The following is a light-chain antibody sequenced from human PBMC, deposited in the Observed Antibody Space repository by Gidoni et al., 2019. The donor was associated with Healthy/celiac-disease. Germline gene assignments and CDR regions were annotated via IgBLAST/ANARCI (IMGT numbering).Light chain of an antibody. Sequence: QSALTQPASVSGSPGQSITISFTGTSSDVGGYNYVSLYQQHPGKAPKLMIYDVSNRPSGVSNRFSGSKSGNTASLTISGLQAEDEADYYCSSYTSSSTPYVFGTGTKVTVL. CDR2: DVS. CDR1: SSDVGGYNY. J-gene: IGLJ1*01. V-gene: IGLV2-14*01. CDR3: SSYTSSSTPYV.